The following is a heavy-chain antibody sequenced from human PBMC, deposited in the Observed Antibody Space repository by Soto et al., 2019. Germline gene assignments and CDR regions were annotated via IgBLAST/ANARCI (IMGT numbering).Heavy chain of an antibody. CDR1: GGSISSYY. CDR3: ARAAAGTPYYYYGMDV. V-gene: IGHV4-59*01. CDR2: IYYIGST. D-gene: IGHD6-13*01. Sequence: SETLCLPYTVAGGSISSYYGSWIRQRPGKGLVWIGYIYYIGSTNYNPSLKSRVTISVDTSKNQFSLKVSSVTAADTAVYYCARAAAGTPYYYYGMDVWRQGTTVTVSS. J-gene: IGHJ6*02.